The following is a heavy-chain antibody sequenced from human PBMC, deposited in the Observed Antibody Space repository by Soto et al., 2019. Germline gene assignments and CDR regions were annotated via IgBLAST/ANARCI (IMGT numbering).Heavy chain of an antibody. J-gene: IGHJ4*02. V-gene: IGHV3-15*01. D-gene: IGHD3-22*01. CDR2: MKSKSEGETT. Sequence: GGSLRLSCAASGFTFNNAWMGWVRQAPGQGLEWVGHMKSKSEGETTDYAAPGKGRFTISRDDSKNTVYLQMNSLTTEDTAVYYCTAQFYFDASGYSFDLWGQGTLVTVSS. CDR1: GFTFNNAW. CDR3: TAQFYFDASGYSFDL.